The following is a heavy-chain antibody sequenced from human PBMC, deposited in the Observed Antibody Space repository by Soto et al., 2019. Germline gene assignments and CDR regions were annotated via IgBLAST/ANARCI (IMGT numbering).Heavy chain of an antibody. CDR1: GGSISSGGYY. CDR2: IYYSGST. CDR3: ARDLVGATSGRYYYGMDV. V-gene: IGHV4-31*03. Sequence: PSETLSLTCTVSGGSISSGGYYWSWIRQHPGKGLERIGYIYYSGSTYYNPSLKSRVTISVDTSKNQFSLKLSSVTAADTAVYYCARDLVGATSGRYYYGMDVWGQGTTVTVSS. D-gene: IGHD1-26*01. J-gene: IGHJ6*02.